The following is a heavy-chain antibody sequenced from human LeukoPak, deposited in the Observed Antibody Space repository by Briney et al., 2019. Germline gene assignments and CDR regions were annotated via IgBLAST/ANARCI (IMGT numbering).Heavy chain of an antibody. V-gene: IGHV4-30-2*01. CDR3: ARFTLGYCSGGSCQQDY. CDR1: GGSISSGGYS. Sequence: PSETLSLTCAVSGGSISSGGYSWSWIRQPPGKGLEWIGYIYHSGSTYYNPSLKSRVTISVDRSKSQFSLKLSSVTAADTAVYYCARFTLGYCSGGSCQQDYWGQGTLVTVSS. J-gene: IGHJ4*02. D-gene: IGHD2-15*01. CDR2: IYHSGST.